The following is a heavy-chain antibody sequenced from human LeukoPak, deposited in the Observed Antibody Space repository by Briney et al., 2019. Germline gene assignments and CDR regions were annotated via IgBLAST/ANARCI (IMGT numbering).Heavy chain of an antibody. V-gene: IGHV3-21*01. J-gene: IGHJ3*02. Sequence: GGSLRLSCAASGFTFSSYSMNWVRQAPGKGLEWASSISSSSSYIYYADSVKGRFTISRDNAKNSLYLQMNSLRAEDTAVYYCATSIVVVPAAAFDIWGQGTMVTVSS. CDR1: GFTFSSYS. D-gene: IGHD2-2*01. CDR2: ISSSSSYI. CDR3: ATSIVVVPAAAFDI.